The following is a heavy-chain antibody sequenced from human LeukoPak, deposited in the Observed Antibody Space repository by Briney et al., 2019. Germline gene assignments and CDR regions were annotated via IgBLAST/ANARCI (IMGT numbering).Heavy chain of an antibody. V-gene: IGHV1-69*13. Sequence: SVKVSCKTSGYTFTDYDITWVRQAPGQGLEWMGGIIPIFNTANYGKKFQGRVTITADESTSTAYMELSSLRSEDTAVYYCARDHQGGSFYYDSSGYSGGPNWFDPWGQGTLVTVSS. CDR1: GYTFTDYD. CDR3: ARDHQGGSFYYDSSGYSGGPNWFDP. J-gene: IGHJ5*02. D-gene: IGHD3-22*01. CDR2: IIPIFNTA.